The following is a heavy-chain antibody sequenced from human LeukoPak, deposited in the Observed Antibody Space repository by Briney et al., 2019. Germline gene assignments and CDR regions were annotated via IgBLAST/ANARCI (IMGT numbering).Heavy chain of an antibody. V-gene: IGHV3-48*01. CDR1: RFTFSSYS. D-gene: IGHD6-6*01. CDR2: ISSSSSTI. J-gene: IGHJ6*02. CDR3: ARALGTGSSSLGYYYGMDV. Sequence: GGSLRLSCAASRFTFSSYSMNWVRQAPGKGLEWVSYISSSSSTIYYADSVKGRFTISRDNAKNSLYLQMNSLRAEDTAVYYCARALGTGSSSLGYYYGMDVWGQGTTVTVSS.